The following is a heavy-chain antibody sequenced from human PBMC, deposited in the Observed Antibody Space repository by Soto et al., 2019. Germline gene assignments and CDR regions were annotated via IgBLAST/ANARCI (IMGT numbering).Heavy chain of an antibody. J-gene: IGHJ6*03. Sequence: GASVKVSCKASGYTFTSYYMHCVRQAPGQGLEWMGIINPSGGSTSYAQKFQGRVTMTRDTSTSTVYMELSSLRSEDTAVYYCARDGLLWFGESGGYYYYYYMDVWXKGTTVTVSS. D-gene: IGHD3-10*01. CDR1: GYTFTSYY. CDR2: INPSGGST. V-gene: IGHV1-46*03. CDR3: ARDGLLWFGESGGYYYYYYMDV.